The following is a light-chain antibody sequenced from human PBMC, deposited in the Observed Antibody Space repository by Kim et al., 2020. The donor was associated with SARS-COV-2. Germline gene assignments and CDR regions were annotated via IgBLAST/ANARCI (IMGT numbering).Light chain of an antibody. CDR2: GRN. J-gene: IGLJ2*01. V-gene: IGLV3-19*01. Sequence: SSELTQDPGVSVALGQTARITCQGDSLRSYYATWYQQKPRQAPVLVIYGRNNRPSGIPDRFSGSASGNTASLTISGAQAEDEADFYCQSRDSGGNVVFGGGTKVTVL. CDR3: QSRDSGGNVV. CDR1: SLRSYY.